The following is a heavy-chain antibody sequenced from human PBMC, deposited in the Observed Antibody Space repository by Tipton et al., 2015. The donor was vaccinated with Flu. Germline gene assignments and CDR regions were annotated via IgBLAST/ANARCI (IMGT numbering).Heavy chain of an antibody. CDR3: AKSGGFDS. J-gene: IGHJ4*02. CDR1: GSTFRSYG. D-gene: IGHD1-26*01. V-gene: IGHV3-30*18. CDR2: ISDEGSEK. Sequence: SLRLSCATSGSTFRSYGIHWVRQAPGKGLEWVAFISDEGSEKIYADSMKGRFTISRDNSKDMLYLQMNSLRAEDTAVFYCAKSGGFDSWNQGALVIVSS.